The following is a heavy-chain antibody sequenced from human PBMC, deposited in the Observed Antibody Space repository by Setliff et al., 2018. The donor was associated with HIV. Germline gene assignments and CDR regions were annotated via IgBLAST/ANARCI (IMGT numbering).Heavy chain of an antibody. CDR3: AREPSGSLDN. J-gene: IGHJ4*02. CDR2: IKQDGSEK. Sequence: HPGGSLRLSCATSGFTFSTYWLSWVRQAPGKGLEWVANIKQDGSEKYYVDSMKGRFTISRDNARNSLYLQMNSLRAEDTAVYYCAREPSGSLDNWGQGTLVTVSS. CDR1: GFTFSTYW. V-gene: IGHV3-7*03.